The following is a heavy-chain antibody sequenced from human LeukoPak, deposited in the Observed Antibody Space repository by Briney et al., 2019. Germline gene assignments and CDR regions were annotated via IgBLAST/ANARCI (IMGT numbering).Heavy chain of an antibody. V-gene: IGHV3-48*04. J-gene: IGHJ4*02. CDR2: ISSGSSTI. CDR3: ARDQGAFDY. CDR1: GYTFSRYN. Sequence: GGSLRLSCAASGYTFSRYNMNWVRQAPGKGLEWISYISSGSSTIYYADSVKGRFTISRDDAKNSLYLQMNSLRAEDTAVYYCARDQGAFDYWGQGNLVTVSS.